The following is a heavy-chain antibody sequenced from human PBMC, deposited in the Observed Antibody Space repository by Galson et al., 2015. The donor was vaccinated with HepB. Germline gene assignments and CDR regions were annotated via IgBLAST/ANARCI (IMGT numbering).Heavy chain of an antibody. CDR2: IIPILGIA. Sequence: SVTVSCKASGGTFSSYAISWVRQAPGQGLEWMGRIIPILGIANYAQKFQGRVTIPADKSTSTAYMGRSSLRSEDTAVYYCARDSSGWYRGPLGWFDPWGQGTLVTVSS. V-gene: IGHV1-69*04. CDR1: GGTFSSYA. D-gene: IGHD6-19*01. J-gene: IGHJ5*02. CDR3: ARDSSGWYRGPLGWFDP.